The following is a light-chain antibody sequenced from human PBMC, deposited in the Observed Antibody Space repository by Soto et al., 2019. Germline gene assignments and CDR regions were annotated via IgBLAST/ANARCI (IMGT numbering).Light chain of an antibody. J-gene: IGKJ4*01. CDR1: HGISSH. CDR3: HQYFSYPLT. CDR2: TAS. V-gene: IGKV1-8*01. Sequence: AIRMTQSPSSFSASTGDRVTITCRASHGISSHLAWYQVKPGKAPSLLIYTASYLESGVPSRFSGSGSGTDFTLTISSLQSEDFAVYYCHQYFSYPLTFGGGTKVEIK.